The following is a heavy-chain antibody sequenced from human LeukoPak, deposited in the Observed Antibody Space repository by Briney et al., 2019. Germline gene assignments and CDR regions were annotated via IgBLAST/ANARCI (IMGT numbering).Heavy chain of an antibody. Sequence: GGSLRLSCAASGFTLSKHWMTWVRQAPGKGLECVAIIKQDGSEKYYVSSVKGRFTISRDNAKSSLYLQMNSLRVEDTAVYYCGREWAVDFWGQGTLVTVSS. CDR3: GREWAVDF. CDR1: GFTLSKHW. CDR2: IKQDGSEK. J-gene: IGHJ4*02. V-gene: IGHV3-7*01.